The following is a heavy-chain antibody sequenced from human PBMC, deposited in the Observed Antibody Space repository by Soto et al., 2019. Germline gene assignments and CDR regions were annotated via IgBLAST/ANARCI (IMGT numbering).Heavy chain of an antibody. V-gene: IGHV1-3*05. CDR1: GYTFTNYA. CDR3: ARVSGYYVLDY. J-gene: IGHJ4*02. CDR2: VNAGNGNT. Sequence: QVQLVQSGAEEKKPGASVKVSCKASGYTFTNYAMHWVRQAPGQRLEWMSWVNAGNGNTRNPQKFQGRGTITSDTTASTAYMELSSLRSEDTAVYYCARVSGYYVLDYWGQGTLVTVSS. D-gene: IGHD5-12*01.